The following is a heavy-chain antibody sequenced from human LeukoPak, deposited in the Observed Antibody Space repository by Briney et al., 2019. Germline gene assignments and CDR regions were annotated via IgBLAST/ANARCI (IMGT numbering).Heavy chain of an antibody. CDR2: ISYDGSNK. D-gene: IGHD6-19*01. CDR1: GFTFSSYA. Sequence: GGSLRLSCAASGFTFSSYAMHWVRQAPGKGLEWVAVISYDGSNKYYTDSVKGRFSISRDNSKNTLYLQMNSLRAEDTAVYYCASSPAVAGTRAFDYWGQGTLVTVSS. V-gene: IGHV3-30-3*01. J-gene: IGHJ4*02. CDR3: ASSPAVAGTRAFDY.